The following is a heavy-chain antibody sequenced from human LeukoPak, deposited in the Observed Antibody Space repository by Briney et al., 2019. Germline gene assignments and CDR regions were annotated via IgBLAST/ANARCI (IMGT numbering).Heavy chain of an antibody. CDR3: ARSPLPPDGWTSFNL. D-gene: IGHD2-15*01. CDR2: IIPNFGSP. Sequence: ASVKVSCRASGGTFSSNAIAWVRQAPGQGLEWMGGIIPNFGSPNYAQKFQDRVTIIADETTAYMELSSLTSDDTAVYFCARSPLPPDGWTSFNLWGQGTLVTVSS. V-gene: IGHV1-69*13. J-gene: IGHJ3*01. CDR1: GGTFSSNA.